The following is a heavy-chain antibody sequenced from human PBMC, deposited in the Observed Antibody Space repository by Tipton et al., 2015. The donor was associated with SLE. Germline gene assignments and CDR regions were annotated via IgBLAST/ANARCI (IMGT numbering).Heavy chain of an antibody. V-gene: IGHV1-2*06. Sequence: QSGPEVKKPGASVKVSCKTSGYIFISYYVYWVRQAPGQGLEWMGRINPNGGGTNYARSFRGRVTMTRDTSISTAYMDLSRLRSDDAAVYYCARTVGIGASYYYGMDVWGQGTTVTVSS. D-gene: IGHD4-23*01. J-gene: IGHJ6*02. CDR1: GYIFISYY. CDR3: ARTVGIGASYYYGMDV. CDR2: INPNGGGT.